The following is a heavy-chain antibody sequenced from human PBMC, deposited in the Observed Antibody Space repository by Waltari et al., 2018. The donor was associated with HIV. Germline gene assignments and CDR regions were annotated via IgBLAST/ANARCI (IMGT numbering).Heavy chain of an antibody. J-gene: IGHJ6*02. V-gene: IGHV4-61*02. Sequence: NWIRQPAGKGLEWIGRLYTSGNTNYNPSLKSRVTITVDTSKNQFSLRLSSVTASDTGIYYCTRTSTGSDYYYEVDVWGQGTTVTVS. CDR3: TRTSTGSDYYYEVDV. CDR2: LYTSGNT. D-gene: IGHD3-22*01.